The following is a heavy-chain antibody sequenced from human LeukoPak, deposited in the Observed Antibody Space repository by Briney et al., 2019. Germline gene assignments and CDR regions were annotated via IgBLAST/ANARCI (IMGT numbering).Heavy chain of an antibody. D-gene: IGHD3-16*01. J-gene: IGHJ2*01. CDR2: IGDTGRAK. V-gene: IGHV3-33*07. CDR1: GFTFSSNG. CDR3: AREAAWGNWYFDL. Sequence: GGSLRLSCAASGFTFSSNGMYWVRQAPGKGLEWVAVIGDTGRAKYYADSVEGRFTASRDNSKNTLYLEMNSLRYDDTALYYCAREAAWGNWYFDLWGRGTLVTVSS.